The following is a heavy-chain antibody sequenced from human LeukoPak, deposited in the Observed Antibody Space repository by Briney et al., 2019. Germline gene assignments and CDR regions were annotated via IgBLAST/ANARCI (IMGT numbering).Heavy chain of an antibody. CDR1: GFTFSSYG. J-gene: IGHJ4*02. CDR3: AKDTLDGYNYVNPFDY. CDR2: ISYDGSNK. D-gene: IGHD5-24*01. V-gene: IGHV3-30*18. Sequence: GGSLRLSCAASGFTFSSYGMHWVRQAPGKGLEWVAVISYDGSNKYYADSVKGRFTISRDNSKNTLYLQMNSLRAEDTAVYYCAKDTLDGYNYVNPFDYWGQGTLVTVSS.